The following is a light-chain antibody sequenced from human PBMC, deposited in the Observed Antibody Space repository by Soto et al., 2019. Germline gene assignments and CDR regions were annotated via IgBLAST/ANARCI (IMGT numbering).Light chain of an antibody. CDR1: QSVSSN. Sequence: VLTQSPATLSASPGERVTLSCRASQSVSSNLAWYQQKPGQAPRLLIYGASTGATGIPARFSGSGSGTEFTLTISSLQSEDFPVYYCQQYNYWPPMYTFGQGTKLEIK. V-gene: IGKV3-15*01. CDR2: GAS. CDR3: QQYNYWPPMYT. J-gene: IGKJ2*01.